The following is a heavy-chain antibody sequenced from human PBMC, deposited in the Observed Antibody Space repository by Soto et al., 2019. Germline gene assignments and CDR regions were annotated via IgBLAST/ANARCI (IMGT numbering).Heavy chain of an antibody. CDR3: ARGGSSDWQVAFDI. CDR1: DGYFSTYY. J-gene: IGHJ3*02. CDR2: INYSGSN. Sequence: PSETLSLTCAVDDGYFSTYYWNWIRQSPGKGLEWIGKINYSGSNNYNPSLKSRVTISIDMSKNQVSLKLTSVTAAYTAVYFCARGGSSDWQVAFDIWGQGTTGTV. D-gene: IGHD6-19*01. V-gene: IGHV4-34*01.